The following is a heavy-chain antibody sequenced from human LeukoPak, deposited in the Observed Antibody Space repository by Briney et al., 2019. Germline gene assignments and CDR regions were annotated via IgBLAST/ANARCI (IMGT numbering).Heavy chain of an antibody. D-gene: IGHD2-2*01. Sequence: PGGSLRLSCAASGFSFSDYYMTWIRQAPGKRLEWISYISTSTKTIYYSDSVKGRFTISRDNAKNSLYLQMNSLRAEDTAVYYCAREIVVVPAAMFFGFDWNYVHWFDPWGQGTLVTVSS. CDR2: ISTSTKTI. CDR3: AREIVVVPAAMFFGFDWNYVHWFDP. CDR1: GFSFSDYY. J-gene: IGHJ5*02. V-gene: IGHV3-11*04.